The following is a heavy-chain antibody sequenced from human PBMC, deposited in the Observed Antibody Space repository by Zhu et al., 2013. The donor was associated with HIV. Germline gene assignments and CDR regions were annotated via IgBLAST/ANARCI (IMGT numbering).Heavy chain of an antibody. V-gene: IGHV1-69*01. J-gene: IGHJ4*02. D-gene: IGHD6-19*01. CDR1: GGTFSSYA. CDR3: ARDAETPGIAVAGTSADFDY. CDR2: IIPIFGTA. Sequence: QVQLVQSGAEVKKPGSSVKVSCKASGGTFSSYAISWVRQAPGQGLEWMGGIIPIFGTANYAQKFQGRVTITADESTSTAYMELSSLRSEDTAVYYCARDAETPGIAVAGTSADFDYWGQGTLVTVSS.